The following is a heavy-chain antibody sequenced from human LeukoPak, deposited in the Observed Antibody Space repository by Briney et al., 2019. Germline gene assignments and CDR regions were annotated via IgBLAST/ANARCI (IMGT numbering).Heavy chain of an antibody. J-gene: IGHJ6*02. Sequence: VASVKVSCKASGGTFSSYAISWVRQAPGQGLEWMGGIIPIFGTANYAQKFKGRVTITADESTSTAYMELSSLRSEDTAVYYCARDPGVLRFLEWSPLGMDVWGQGTTVTVSS. CDR3: ARDPGVLRFLEWSPLGMDV. CDR2: IIPIFGTA. D-gene: IGHD3-3*01. CDR1: GGTFSSYA. V-gene: IGHV1-69*13.